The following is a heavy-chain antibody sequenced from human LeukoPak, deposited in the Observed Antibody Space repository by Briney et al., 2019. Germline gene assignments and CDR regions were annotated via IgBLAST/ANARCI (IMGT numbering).Heavy chain of an antibody. CDR3: ARRYCSGGSCYSEGWFDL. J-gene: IGHJ5*02. D-gene: IGHD2-15*01. CDR1: GGSISSYY. V-gene: IGHV4-59*08. CDR2: IYYSGST. Sequence: SETLSLTCTVSGGSISSYYWSWIRQPPGKGLEWIGYIYYSGSTNYNPSLKSRVTISVDTSKNQFSLKLSSVTAADTAVYYCARRYCSGGSCYSEGWFDLWGQGTLVTVSS.